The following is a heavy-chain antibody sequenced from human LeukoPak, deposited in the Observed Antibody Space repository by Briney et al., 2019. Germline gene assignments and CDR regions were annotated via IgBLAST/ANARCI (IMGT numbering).Heavy chain of an antibody. CDR2: ISSSSSTI. V-gene: IGHV3-48*04. D-gene: IGHD3-10*01. Sequence: GGSLRLSCAASGFTFSSYSMNWVRQAPGKGLEWVSYISSSSSTIYYADSVKGRFTISRDNAKNSLYLQMNSLRAEDTAVYYCARDYTPTMVRGVIITGGVSHFGYWGQGTLVTVSS. J-gene: IGHJ4*02. CDR3: ARDYTPTMVRGVIITGGVSHFGY. CDR1: GFTFSSYS.